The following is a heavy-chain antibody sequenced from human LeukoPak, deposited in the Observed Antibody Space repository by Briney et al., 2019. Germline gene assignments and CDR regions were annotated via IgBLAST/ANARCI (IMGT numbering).Heavy chain of an antibody. J-gene: IGHJ4*02. CDR1: GFSFSNYA. CDR3: AKAEGYDILTGLDY. V-gene: IGHV3-23*01. Sequence: PGGSLRLSCAASGFSFSNYAMSWVRQAPGKGLEWVSAIGDSGTSTSYADSVKGRFTISRDNSKNTLYLQMNSLRTEDTAVYYCAKAEGYDILTGLDYWGQGTLVTVSS. D-gene: IGHD3-9*01. CDR2: IGDSGTST.